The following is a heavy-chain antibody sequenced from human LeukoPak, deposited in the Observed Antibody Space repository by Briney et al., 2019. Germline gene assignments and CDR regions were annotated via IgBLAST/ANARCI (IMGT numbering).Heavy chain of an antibody. J-gene: IGHJ3*02. Sequence: PSETLSLTCTVSGGSISSYYWSWIRQPPGKGLEWIGYIYYSGSTNYNPSLKSRVTISVDTSKNQFSLKLSSVTAADMAVYYCARAPYDSSGYLDPGASDIWGQGTMVTVSS. CDR1: GGSISSYY. CDR3: ARAPYDSSGYLDPGASDI. CDR2: IYYSGST. V-gene: IGHV4-59*01. D-gene: IGHD3-22*01.